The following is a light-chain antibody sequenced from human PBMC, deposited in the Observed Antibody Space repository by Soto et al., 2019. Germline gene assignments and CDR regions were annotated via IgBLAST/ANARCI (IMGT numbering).Light chain of an antibody. Sequence: SVLTQPASVSGAPGQTVTISCTGSSSNIGTGYDVHWYQHLPGTAPKLLIYANTNRPSGVPGRFSGSKSGTSASLAITGLQAEDEADYYCQSYDSSLSIYVFGTGTKLTVL. J-gene: IGLJ1*01. CDR3: QSYDSSLSIYV. CDR2: ANT. CDR1: SSNIGTGYD. V-gene: IGLV1-40*01.